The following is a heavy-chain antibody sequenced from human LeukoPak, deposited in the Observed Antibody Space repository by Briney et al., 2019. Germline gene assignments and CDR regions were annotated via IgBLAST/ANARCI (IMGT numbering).Heavy chain of an antibody. CDR3: ARDAAMTISVNWFDP. CDR2: IIPIFGTT. CDR1: GGTFSKYS. D-gene: IGHD3-3*01. V-gene: IGHV1-69*05. Sequence: SVKVSCKASGGTFSKYSMSWVRQAPGQGLEWMRRIIPIFGTTNYAQKSQGRVTITTDESTSTAYMELSSLRSEDTAVYYCARDAAMTISVNWFDPWGQGTLVTVSS. J-gene: IGHJ5*02.